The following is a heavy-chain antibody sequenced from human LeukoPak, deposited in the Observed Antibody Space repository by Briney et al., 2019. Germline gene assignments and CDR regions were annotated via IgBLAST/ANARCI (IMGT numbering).Heavy chain of an antibody. D-gene: IGHD6-19*01. CDR2: IYHSGST. V-gene: IGHV4-38-2*02. CDR3: ARVSLIAVAGTCYFDY. J-gene: IGHJ4*02. Sequence: SETLSLTCTVSGYSISSGYYWGWIRQPPGKGLEWIGSIYHSGSTYYNPSLKSRVTISVDTSKNQFSLKLSSVTAADTAVYYCARVSLIAVAGTCYFDYWGQGTLVTVSS. CDR1: GYSISSGYY.